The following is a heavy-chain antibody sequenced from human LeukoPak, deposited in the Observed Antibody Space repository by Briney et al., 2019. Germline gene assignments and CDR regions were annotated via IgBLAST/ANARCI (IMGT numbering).Heavy chain of an antibody. V-gene: IGHV3-23*01. CDR3: AKDGPRDIVVVPAAFVGAFDI. J-gene: IGHJ3*02. Sequence: GGSLRLSCAASGFTVSSNYMSWVRQAPGKGLEWVSVISGSGGSTYYADSVKGRFTVSRDNSKNTLYLQMNSLRAEDTAVYYCAKDGPRDIVVVPAAFVGAFDIWGQGTMVTVSS. D-gene: IGHD2-2*01. CDR1: GFTVSSNY. CDR2: ISGSGGST.